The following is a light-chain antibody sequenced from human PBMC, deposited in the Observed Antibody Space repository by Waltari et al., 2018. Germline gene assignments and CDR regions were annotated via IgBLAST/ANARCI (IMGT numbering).Light chain of an antibody. CDR1: SSDVGSYNY. CDR2: DVS. Sequence: QSALTQPASVSGSRGQSITISCTGTSSDVGSYNYVSWYQQHPGKAPKLMIYDVSKRPSGVSNRFSGPKSGNTASLTISGLQAEDEADYYCTSYTSSNTYVFGTGTKVTVL. J-gene: IGLJ1*01. CDR3: TSYTSSNTYV. V-gene: IGLV2-14*01.